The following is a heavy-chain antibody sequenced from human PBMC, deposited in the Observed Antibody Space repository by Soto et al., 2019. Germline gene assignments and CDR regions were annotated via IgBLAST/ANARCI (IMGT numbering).Heavy chain of an antibody. V-gene: IGHV3-23*01. CDR3: ARVRFGELV. CDR2: IGVGGGDR. D-gene: IGHD3-10*01. J-gene: IGHJ4*02. CDR1: GFTFSSYA. Sequence: EVQLLESGGGLVQPGGSLRLSCAASGFTFSSYAMSWVRQAPGKGLEWVSIIGVGGGDRYYPESVKGRFTISRDNSRDTLYLEMNSLRDEDTAVHYCARVRFGELVWGQGTLVTVSS.